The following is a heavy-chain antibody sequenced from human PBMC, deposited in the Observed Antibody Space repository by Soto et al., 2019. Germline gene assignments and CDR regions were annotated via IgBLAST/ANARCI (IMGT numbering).Heavy chain of an antibody. CDR2: IKSKTDGGTT. CDR1: GFTFSNAW. V-gene: IGHV3-15*01. D-gene: IGHD2-8*01. Sequence: VQLVESGGGLVQPGGSLRLSCAASGFTFSNAWMSWVRQAPGKGLEWVGRIKSKTDGGTTDYAAPVKGRFTISRDDSKNTLYLQMNSLKTEDTAVYYCTTDVGYCTNGVCYLAFDYWGQGTLVTVSS. CDR3: TTDVGYCTNGVCYLAFDY. J-gene: IGHJ4*02.